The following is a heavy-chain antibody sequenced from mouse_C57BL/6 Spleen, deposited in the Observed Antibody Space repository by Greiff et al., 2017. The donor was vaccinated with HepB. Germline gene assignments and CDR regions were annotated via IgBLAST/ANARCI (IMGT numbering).Heavy chain of an antibody. CDR2: INPNNGGT. CDR3: ARGGGSSSAWFAY. Sequence: VQLKQSGPELVKPGASVKMSCKASGYTFTDYNMHWVKQSHGKSLEWIGYINPNNGGTSYNQKFKGKATLTVNKSSSTAYMELRSLTSEDSAVYYCARGGGSSSAWFAYWGQGTLVTVSA. V-gene: IGHV1-22*01. D-gene: IGHD1-1*01. CDR1: GYTFTDYN. J-gene: IGHJ3*01.